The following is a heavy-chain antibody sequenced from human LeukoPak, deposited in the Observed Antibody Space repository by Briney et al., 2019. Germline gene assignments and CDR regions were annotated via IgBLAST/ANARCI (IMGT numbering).Heavy chain of an antibody. D-gene: IGHD3-9*01. Sequence: GGSLRLSCEASGFAFSSCAMGWVRQAPGKGLEWVSGISAGGGGTYYADSVKGRFTISRDNSKNTLYLQMNSLRAEDTAVYYCARGVRYFDWSFPVDVWGKGTTVTVSS. V-gene: IGHV3-23*01. CDR1: GFAFSSCA. CDR3: ARGVRYFDWSFPVDV. CDR2: ISAGGGGT. J-gene: IGHJ6*04.